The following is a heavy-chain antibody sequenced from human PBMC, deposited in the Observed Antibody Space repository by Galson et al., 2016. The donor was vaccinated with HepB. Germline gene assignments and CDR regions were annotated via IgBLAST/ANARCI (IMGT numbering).Heavy chain of an antibody. Sequence: SLRLSCAASGFTFNSYKMNWVRQAPGKGLEWVSSISSSSISSYYADSVKGRFTVSRDNAKNSLYLQMNSLRVEDTAVYYCAREMVGGWRGDDDNYQYYYAMDVWGQGTTVTVSS. CDR1: GFTFNSYK. V-gene: IGHV3-21*01. D-gene: IGHD3-10*01. CDR2: ISSSSISS. J-gene: IGHJ6*02. CDR3: AREMVGGWRGDDDNYQYYYAMDV.